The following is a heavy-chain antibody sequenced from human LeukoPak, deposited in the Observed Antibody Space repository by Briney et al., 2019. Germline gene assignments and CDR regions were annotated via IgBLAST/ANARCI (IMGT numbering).Heavy chain of an antibody. CDR3: ARGWARDGFNI. CDR1: GDTLSNNA. V-gene: IGHV6-1*01. D-gene: IGHD6-13*01. Sequence: TSQTLSLTCVLSGDTLSNNAWNWVRQTPPGSLECLGRTYYDSKWYNQYAESVKSRISINPDTSKNQFSLQLHSVTPEDTAVYYCARGWARDGFNIWSQGTMVTVSS. J-gene: IGHJ3*02. CDR2: TYYDSKWYN.